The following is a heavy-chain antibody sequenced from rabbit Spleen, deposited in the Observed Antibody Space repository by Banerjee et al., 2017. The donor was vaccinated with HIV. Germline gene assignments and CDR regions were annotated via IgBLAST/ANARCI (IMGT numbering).Heavy chain of an antibody. J-gene: IGHJ4*01. Sequence: QSLEESGGDLVKPGASLTLTCTASGFSFSSSYYMCWVRQAPGKGLEWIACIYAGSSGSTYYASWAKGRFTISKTSSTTVTLQMTSLTAADTATYFCAREDYAVYGYALDLWGQGTLVTVS. V-gene: IGHV1S40*01. CDR1: GFSFSSSYY. D-gene: IGHD6-1*01. CDR3: AREDYAVYGYALDL. CDR2: IYAGSSGST.